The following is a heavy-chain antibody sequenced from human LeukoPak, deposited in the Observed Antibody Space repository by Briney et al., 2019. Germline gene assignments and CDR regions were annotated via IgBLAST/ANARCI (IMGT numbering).Heavy chain of an antibody. V-gene: IGHV3-74*01. Sequence: GGSLRLSCAASGFTFSSYWMHWGRQAPGKGLVWVSRINSDGSSTSYADSVKGRFTISRDNAKNTLYLQMNSLRAEDTAVYYCARDTAMANYYYYGMDVWGQGTTVTVSS. CDR2: INSDGSST. D-gene: IGHD5-18*01. J-gene: IGHJ6*02. CDR3: ARDTAMANYYYYGMDV. CDR1: GFTFSSYW.